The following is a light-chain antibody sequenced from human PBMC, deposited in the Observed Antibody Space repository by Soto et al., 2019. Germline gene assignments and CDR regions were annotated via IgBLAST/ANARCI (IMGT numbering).Light chain of an antibody. CDR2: EVS. J-gene: IGLJ2*01. Sequence: QSALTQPASVSGSPGQSITISCTGTSSDIGGFDFVSWYRHHPGKAPQLIIYEVSNRPSGVSNRFSGSKSANTASLTISGLQADDEGLYSCGSYTSSTTIVLFGGGTKLTVL. CDR3: GSYTSSTTIVL. CDR1: SSDIGGFDF. V-gene: IGLV2-14*01.